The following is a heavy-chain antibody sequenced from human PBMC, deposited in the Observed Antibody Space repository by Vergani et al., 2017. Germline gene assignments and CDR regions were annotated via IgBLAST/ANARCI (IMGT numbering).Heavy chain of an antibody. CDR3: ARELRFGNYDFWSTYYYYYYMDV. J-gene: IGHJ6*03. V-gene: IGHV3-7*01. CDR1: GFTFSSYW. Sequence: EVQLVESGGGLVQPGGSLRLSCAASGFTFSSYWMSWVRQAPGKGLEWVANIKQDGSEKYYVDSVKGRFTISRDNAKNSLYLQMNSLRAEDTAVYYCARELRFGNYDFWSTYYYYYYMDVWGKGTTVTVSS. D-gene: IGHD3-3*01. CDR2: IKQDGSEK.